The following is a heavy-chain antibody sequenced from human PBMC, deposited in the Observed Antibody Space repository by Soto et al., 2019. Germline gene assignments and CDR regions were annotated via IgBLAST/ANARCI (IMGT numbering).Heavy chain of an antibody. CDR2: IYPGYSDT. CDR1: GYSFTSYW. D-gene: IGHD2-15*01. Sequence: PGESLKISCKASGYSFTSYWIGWVRQMPGKGLEWMGIIYPGYSDTRYSPSFQGQVTISADKSISTAYLQWSSLKASDTAMYYCASYCSGGSCYRGSYFDYWGQRTLVTVSS. J-gene: IGHJ4*02. CDR3: ASYCSGGSCYRGSYFDY. V-gene: IGHV5-51*01.